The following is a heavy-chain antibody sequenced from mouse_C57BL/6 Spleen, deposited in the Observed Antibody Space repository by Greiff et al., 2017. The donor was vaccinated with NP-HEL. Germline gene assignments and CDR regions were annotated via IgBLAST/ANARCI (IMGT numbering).Heavy chain of an antibody. CDR1: GFSLTSYG. Sequence: VKLLESGPGLVQPSQSLSITCTVSGFSLTSYGVHWVRQSPGKGLEWLGVIWSGGSTDYNAAFISRLSISKDNSKSQVFFKMNSLQADDTAIYYCARNFGSSGSYFDYWGQGTTLTVSS. CDR2: IWSGGST. CDR3: ARNFGSSGSYFDY. V-gene: IGHV2-2*01. J-gene: IGHJ2*01. D-gene: IGHD3-2*02.